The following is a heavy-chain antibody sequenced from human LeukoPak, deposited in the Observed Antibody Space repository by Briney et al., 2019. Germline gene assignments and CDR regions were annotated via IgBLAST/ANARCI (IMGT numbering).Heavy chain of an antibody. CDR2: IKKDGSEK. Sequence: GGSLRLSCAASGFSFSSYWMSWVRQAPGKGLEWVANIKKDGSEKYYLDSVKGRFTISRDNAKNSLYLQMNSLRAEDTAVYYCARKAYVSPWYIHFWGQGTLVTVSS. CDR3: ARKAYVSPWYIHF. J-gene: IGHJ4*02. V-gene: IGHV3-7*01. CDR1: GFSFSSYW. D-gene: IGHD1-14*01.